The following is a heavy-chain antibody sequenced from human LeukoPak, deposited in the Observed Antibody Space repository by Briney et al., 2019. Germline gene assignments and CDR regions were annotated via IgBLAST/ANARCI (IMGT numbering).Heavy chain of an antibody. D-gene: IGHD4-17*01. J-gene: IGHJ4*02. CDR1: GGSISSGSYY. CDR2: IYTSGST. Sequence: SETLSLTCTVSGGSISSGSYYWSWIRQPAGKGLEWIGRIYTSGSTNYNPSLKSRVTISVDTSKNQFSLKLSSVTAADTAVYYCAREPGDYFDYWGQGTLSPSPQ. CDR3: AREPGDYFDY. V-gene: IGHV4-61*02.